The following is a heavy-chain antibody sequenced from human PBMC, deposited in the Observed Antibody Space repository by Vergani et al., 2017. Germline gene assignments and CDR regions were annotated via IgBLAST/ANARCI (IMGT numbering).Heavy chain of an antibody. V-gene: IGHV1-69-2*01. CDR1: GYTFTDHY. D-gene: IGHD4-17*01. J-gene: IGHJ6*02. CDR2: VDPEDGET. CDR3: ATPQTVPTGGMEV. Sequence: EVQLVQSGAEVKKPGATMKISCKVSGYTFTDHYMHWVKQAPGKGLEWMGLVDPEDGETIYAEKFKGRVTIAADTSTDTAHLELSSLRSEDTAVYYCATPQTVPTGGMEVWGQGTKVIVSS.